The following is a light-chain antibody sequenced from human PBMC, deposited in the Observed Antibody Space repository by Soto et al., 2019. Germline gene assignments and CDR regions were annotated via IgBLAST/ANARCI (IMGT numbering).Light chain of an antibody. CDR1: QSVSSNY. J-gene: IGKJ1*01. V-gene: IGKV3-20*01. Sequence: EIVLTQSPGTLSLSPGERATLSCRASQSVSSNYLAWYQQKPGQAPRLLIYGASSRATGIPDRFSGSGSGTDFTGTISRLEPEDFAVYYCQQLGTFCHRTKVEIK. CDR2: GAS. CDR3: QQLGT.